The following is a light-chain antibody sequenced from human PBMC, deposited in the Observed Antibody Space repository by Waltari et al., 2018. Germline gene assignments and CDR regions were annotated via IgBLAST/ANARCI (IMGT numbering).Light chain of an antibody. CDR2: DVS. CDR3: CSYAGSYSKV. J-gene: IGLJ3*02. Sequence: QSALTQPRSVSGSPGQSVTISCTGTGSDLGGFTYVSWYQQHPGKAPKPMIYDVSKRPSGVPDRFSGPKSGHTASLTISGLQPEDEADYYCCSYAGSYSKVFGCGTKLTVL. V-gene: IGLV2-11*02. CDR1: GSDLGGFTY.